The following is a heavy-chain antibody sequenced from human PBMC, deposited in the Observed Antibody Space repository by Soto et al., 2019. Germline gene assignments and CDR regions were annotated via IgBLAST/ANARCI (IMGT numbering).Heavy chain of an antibody. CDR1: GFTFSGYW. CDR3: THCSGESCHGGYFGMDV. Sequence: LRLSCAGSGFTFSGYWMHWVRQSPGEGLVWVSRINSDGTTTAYADSVKGRFTISRDNSKNTLYLQMSSLRAEDTAVYYCTHCSGESCHGGYFGMDVWGQGTTVTVSS. V-gene: IGHV3-74*01. CDR2: INSDGTTT. J-gene: IGHJ6*02. D-gene: IGHD2-15*01.